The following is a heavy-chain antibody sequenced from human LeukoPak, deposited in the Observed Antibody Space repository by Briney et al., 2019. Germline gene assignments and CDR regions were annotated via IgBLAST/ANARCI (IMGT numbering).Heavy chain of an antibody. V-gene: IGHV4-39*07. CDR3: ARALIGYMDV. CDR2: IYHSGST. J-gene: IGHJ6*03. Sequence: SETLSLTCTVSGGSISSSSYYWGWIRQPPGKGLEWIGSIYHSGSTYYNPSLKSRVTISVDTSKNQFSLKLSSVTAADTAVYYCARALIGYMDVWGKGTTVTVSS. CDR1: GGSISSSSYY.